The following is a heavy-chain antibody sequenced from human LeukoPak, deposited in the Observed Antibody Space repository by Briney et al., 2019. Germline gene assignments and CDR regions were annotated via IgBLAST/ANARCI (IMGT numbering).Heavy chain of an antibody. V-gene: IGHV1-2*02. D-gene: IGHD2-2*01. Sequence: TSVTVSCKASGYTFTDYYMHWVRLAPGLGLEWMGWINPKSGGRSYAQRFQGRVTMTRDTSISTAYMELSRLRSDDTAVYYCATGERLVPAAMWFDFWGQGTLVPVSS. CDR3: ATGERLVPAAMWFDF. CDR1: GYTFTDYY. CDR2: INPKSGGR. J-gene: IGHJ4*02.